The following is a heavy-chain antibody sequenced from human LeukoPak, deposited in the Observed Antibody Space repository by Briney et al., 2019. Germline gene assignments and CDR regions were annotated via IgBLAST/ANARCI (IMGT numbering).Heavy chain of an antibody. J-gene: IGHJ4*02. CDR1: GYSFTSYW. CDR3: VRRYDDVLTGFNRFDY. D-gene: IGHD3-9*01. CDR2: IDPGDSYS. Sequence: KVGESLKISCKGSGYSFTSYWICWVRQMPGKGVGWMGRIDPGDSYSKYSPSFQGNVTISGDESISTAYLQWSSLKASDTAMYYCVRRYDDVLTGFNRFDYWGQGTLVTVSS. V-gene: IGHV5-10-1*01.